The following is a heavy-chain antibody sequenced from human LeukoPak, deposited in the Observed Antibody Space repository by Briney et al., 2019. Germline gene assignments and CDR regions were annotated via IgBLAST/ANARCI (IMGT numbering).Heavy chain of an antibody. CDR3: TRGDSTGYYYAVFDS. J-gene: IGHJ4*02. CDR1: GLTFDDYA. CDR2: ISWDSESI. Sequence: PGGSLRLSCAASGLTFDDYAMHWVRLGPGKGLEWVSGISWDSESIGYADSVKGRFTISRDNAKNSLFLQMNSLRTEDTALYFCTRGDSTGYYYAVFDSWGPGTQVTVSS. V-gene: IGHV3-9*01. D-gene: IGHD3-22*01.